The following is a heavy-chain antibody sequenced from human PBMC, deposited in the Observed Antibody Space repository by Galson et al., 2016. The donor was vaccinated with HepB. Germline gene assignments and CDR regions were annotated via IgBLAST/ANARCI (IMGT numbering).Heavy chain of an antibody. V-gene: IGHV4-39*01. D-gene: IGHD4-23*01. Sequence: ETLSLTCAVSGGSISSGDWWSWVRQPPGKGLQWIGSIYYSGDTYYNPSLETRLTISVDTSKNQVSLKLSSVTAADTAVYYCARHETSGHSNYYFHYALDVWGQGTTVTVSS. CDR1: GGSISSGDW. CDR2: IYYSGDT. CDR3: ARHETSGHSNYYFHYALDV. J-gene: IGHJ6*02.